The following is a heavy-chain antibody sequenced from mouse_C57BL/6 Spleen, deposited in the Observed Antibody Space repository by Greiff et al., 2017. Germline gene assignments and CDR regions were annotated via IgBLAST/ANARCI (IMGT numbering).Heavy chain of an antibody. D-gene: IGHD2-4*01. CDR3: ARSGDYDVGDAMDY. Sequence: VKLQQPGAELVKPGASVKMSCKASGYTFTSYWITWVKQRPGQGLEWIGDIYPGSGSTNYNEKFKSKATLTVDTSSSTAYMQLSSLTSEDSAVYYCARSGDYDVGDAMDYWGQGTSVTVSS. CDR1: GYTFTSYW. V-gene: IGHV1-55*01. J-gene: IGHJ4*01. CDR2: IYPGSGST.